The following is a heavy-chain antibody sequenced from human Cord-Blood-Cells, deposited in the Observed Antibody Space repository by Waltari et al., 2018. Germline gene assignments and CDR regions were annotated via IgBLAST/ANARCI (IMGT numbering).Heavy chain of an antibody. CDR3: ARHEGMWFDP. Sequence: QLQLQESGPGLVKPSETLSLTCTVSGGSISSRSYYWGWIRQPPGKGLEWIGSIYYSGTTYDNPTRKSRSTISVDTSKNQFSLKLSSVTAADTAVYYCARHEGMWFDPWGQGTLVTVSS. V-gene: IGHV4-39*01. J-gene: IGHJ5*02. D-gene: IGHD3-10*01. CDR1: GGSISSRSYY. CDR2: IYYSGTT.